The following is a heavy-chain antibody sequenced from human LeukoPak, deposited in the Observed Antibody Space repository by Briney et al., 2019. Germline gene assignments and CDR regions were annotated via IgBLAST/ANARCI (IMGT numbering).Heavy chain of an antibody. V-gene: IGHV3-23*01. Sequence: GGSLRLSCAASGFTFSSYAMSWVRQAPGKGLEWVSAISGSGGSTYYADPVKGRFTISRDNSKNTLYLQMNSLRAEDTAVYYCAKRVSSGWYPDYWGQGTLVTVSS. CDR2: ISGSGGST. J-gene: IGHJ4*02. D-gene: IGHD6-19*01. CDR3: AKRVSSGWYPDY. CDR1: GFTFSSYA.